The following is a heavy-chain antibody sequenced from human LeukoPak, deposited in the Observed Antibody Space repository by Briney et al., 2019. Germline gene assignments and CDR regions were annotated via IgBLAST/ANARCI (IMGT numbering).Heavy chain of an antibody. CDR2: ISDST. CDR3: VKTMVAFGGLIRTDAFDI. Sequence: GGSLRLSCVASGFTFNKYAMSWVRQAPGKGLEWVSGISDSTYYADSAKGRFSISRDNSKNALYLQLTSLRPEDTALYYCVKTMVAFGGLIRTDAFDIWGQGTMVTVSS. CDR1: GFTFNKYA. J-gene: IGHJ3*02. D-gene: IGHD3-10*01. V-gene: IGHV3-23*01.